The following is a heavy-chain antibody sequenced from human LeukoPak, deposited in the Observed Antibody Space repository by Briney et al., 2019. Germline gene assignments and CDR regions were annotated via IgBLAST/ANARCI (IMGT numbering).Heavy chain of an antibody. V-gene: IGHV3-7*01. D-gene: IGHD1-26*01. CDR1: GFTFSTYW. CDR2: IKQDGSEK. CDR3: ARFYANEWELPH. J-gene: IGHJ4*02. Sequence: GGSLRLSCVGSGFTFSTYWMSWVRQAPGKGLEWVAHIKQDGSEKYFVDSVKGRFTISRDNAKNSVFLEMNRLRAEDTAVYYCARFYANEWELPHWGQGTLVTVSS.